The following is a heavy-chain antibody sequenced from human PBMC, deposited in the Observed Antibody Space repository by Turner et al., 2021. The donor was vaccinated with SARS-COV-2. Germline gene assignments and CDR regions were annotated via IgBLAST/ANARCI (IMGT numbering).Heavy chain of an antibody. CDR2: IYSSGST. Sequence: QVPLQDSRPGLVKTSQTLSLTCTVSGGSIRRGGYYWSWLRPDPGKGLEWIGYIYSSGSTYYNPSLKSRVTISVDTSKNQFSLKLSSVTAADTAVYYCARDYGGNSNYFDYWGQGTLVTVSS. CDR3: ARDYGGNSNYFDY. J-gene: IGHJ4*02. V-gene: IGHV4-31*03. D-gene: IGHD2-21*02. CDR1: GGSIRRGGYY.